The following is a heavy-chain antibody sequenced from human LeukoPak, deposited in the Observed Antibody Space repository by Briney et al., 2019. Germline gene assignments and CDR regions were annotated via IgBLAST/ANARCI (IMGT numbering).Heavy chain of an antibody. V-gene: IGHV3-30-3*01. Sequence: PGRSLRLSCAASGFTFSSYAMHWVRQAPGKGLEWVAVISYDGGNKYYADSVKGRFTISRDNSKNTLYLQMNSLRAEDTAVYYCARDLHDYGDYPVDYWGQGTLVTVSS. CDR3: ARDLHDYGDYPVDY. CDR1: GFTFSSYA. CDR2: ISYDGGNK. J-gene: IGHJ4*02. D-gene: IGHD4-17*01.